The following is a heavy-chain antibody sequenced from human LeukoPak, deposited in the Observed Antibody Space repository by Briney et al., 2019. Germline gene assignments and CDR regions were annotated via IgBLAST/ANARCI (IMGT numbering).Heavy chain of an antibody. CDR1: GCTFSNYG. D-gene: IGHD3-3*01. CDR2: ISYDGSNK. CDR3: AKASLRFLEWPNWFDP. V-gene: IGHV3-30*18. J-gene: IGHJ5*02. Sequence: GGYLRLSCAASGCTFSNYGMHWVRQAPGKGLEWVAVISYDGSNKYYADFVKGRFTISRDNSKNTLYLQMNSLRAEDTAVYYCAKASLRFLEWPNWFDPWGQGTLVTVSS.